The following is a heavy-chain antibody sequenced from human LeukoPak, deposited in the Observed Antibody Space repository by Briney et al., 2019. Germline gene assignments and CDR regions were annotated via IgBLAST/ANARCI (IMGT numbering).Heavy chain of an antibody. CDR1: GGSFSGYY. CDR3: AIIAAAGRYYFDY. J-gene: IGHJ4*02. V-gene: IGHV4-34*01. CDR2: INHSGST. D-gene: IGHD6-13*01. Sequence: TSETLSLTCAVYGGSFSGYYWSWIRQPPGKGLEWIGEINHSGSTNYNPPLKSRVTISVDTSKNQFSLKLSSVTAADTAVYYCAIIAAAGRYYFDYWGQGTLVTVSS.